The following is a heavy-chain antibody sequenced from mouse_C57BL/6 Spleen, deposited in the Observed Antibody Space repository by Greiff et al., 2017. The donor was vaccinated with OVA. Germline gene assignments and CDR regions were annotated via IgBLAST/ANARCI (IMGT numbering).Heavy chain of an antibody. CDR1: GYAFSSSW. J-gene: IGHJ4*01. CDR3: ARDYGSSSGYAMDY. D-gene: IGHD1-1*01. CDR2: IYPGDGDT. Sequence: QVQLQQSGPELVKPGASVKISCKASGYAFSSSWMNWVKQRPGKGLEWIGRIYPGDGDTTYNGKFKGKATLTADKSSSTAYMQLSSLTSEDSAVYFCARDYGSSSGYAMDYWGQGTSVTVSS. V-gene: IGHV1-82*01.